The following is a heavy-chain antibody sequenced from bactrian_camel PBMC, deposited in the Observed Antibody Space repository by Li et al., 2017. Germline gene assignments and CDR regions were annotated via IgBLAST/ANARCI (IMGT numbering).Heavy chain of an antibody. CDR3: AADLTVRVCVTARDFRTGRGVNY. CDR2: INSGGGST. V-gene: IGHV3S40*01. Sequence: VQLVESGGGSVQARGSLRISCVAPRYTTRWCMGWIRQAPGKGLEWVSFINSGGGSTYYADSVKGRFTISRDNAKNTLHLQMNSLKPEDTAMYYCAADLTVRVCVTARDFRTGRGVNYWGQGTQVTVS. CDR1: RYTTRWC. D-gene: IGHD5*01. J-gene: IGHJ4*01.